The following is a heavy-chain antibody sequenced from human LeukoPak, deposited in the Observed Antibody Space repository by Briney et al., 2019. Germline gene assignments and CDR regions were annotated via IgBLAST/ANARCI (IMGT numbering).Heavy chain of an antibody. CDR1: GFTFSSYA. V-gene: IGHV3-23*01. CDR3: VRDRGEWQLYSVVEIDY. J-gene: IGHJ4*02. CDR2: ISGSGGST. D-gene: IGHD1-26*01. Sequence: GGSLRLSCAASGFTFSSYAMSWVRQAPGKGLEWVSAISGSGGSTYYADSVKGRFTISRDNSKNTLYLQMNSLRAEDTAVYYCVRDRGEWQLYSVVEIDYWGQGTLVTVSS.